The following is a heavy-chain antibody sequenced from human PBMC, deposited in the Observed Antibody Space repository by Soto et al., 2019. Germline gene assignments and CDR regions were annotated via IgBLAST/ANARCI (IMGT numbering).Heavy chain of an antibody. J-gene: IGHJ4*02. D-gene: IGHD3-10*01. CDR2: VFYSGTT. Sequence: QVQLQESGPGLVKPSQTLSLTCTVSGGSINTGDYWWSWIRQPPGKGLEWIGYVFYSGTTYYNPSLKSRITMSVDASKSQFSLNLNSVTAADTAVYYCARKASGSSRFDYWGQGTLVTVSS. V-gene: IGHV4-30-4*01. CDR1: GGSINTGDYW. CDR3: ARKASGSSRFDY.